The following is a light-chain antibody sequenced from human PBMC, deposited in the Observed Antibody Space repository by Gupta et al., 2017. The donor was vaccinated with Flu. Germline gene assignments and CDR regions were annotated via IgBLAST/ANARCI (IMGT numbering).Light chain of an antibody. Sequence: DIQMTQSPSSLSASVGDRVTITCRASQSIGTNLNWYQQKPGQPPKFLIYATSSLKSGVPSRFSGRGSGTDFTLTISRLQPEDFATYYCQQSHSMPHSFGQGTKLEI. CDR1: QSIGTN. CDR2: ATS. J-gene: IGKJ2*01. V-gene: IGKV1-39*01. CDR3: QQSHSMPHS.